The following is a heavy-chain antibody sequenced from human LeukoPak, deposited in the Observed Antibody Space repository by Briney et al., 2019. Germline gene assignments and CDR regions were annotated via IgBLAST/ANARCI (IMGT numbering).Heavy chain of an antibody. CDR3: ARARKDYYGSGSAPRRFHYYYYMDV. CDR2: INHSGST. CDR1: GGSFSGYY. V-gene: IGHV4-34*01. J-gene: IGHJ6*03. D-gene: IGHD3-10*01. Sequence: PSETLSLTCAVYGGSFSGYYWSWIRQPPGKGLEWIGEINHSGSTNYNPSLKSRVTISVDTSKNQFSLKLSSVTAADTAVYYCARARKDYYGSGSAPRRFHYYYYMDVWGKGTTVTVSS.